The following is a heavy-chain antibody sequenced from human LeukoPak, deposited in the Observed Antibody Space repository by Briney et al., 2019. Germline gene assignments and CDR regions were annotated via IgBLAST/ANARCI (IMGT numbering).Heavy chain of an antibody. CDR2: IYYSGSP. J-gene: IGHJ3*02. CDR1: GGSISSSIYY. CDR3: ARHRSYYYGSALKAFDI. V-gene: IGHV4-39*01. D-gene: IGHD3-10*01. Sequence: SETLSLTCTVSGGSISSSIYYWGWTRHPPGKGLEWIGSIYYSGSPYYNPPLKTRDTISVDTPKNQLSLKLISVTAADTAVYYCARHRSYYYGSALKAFDIWGQGTMVTVSS.